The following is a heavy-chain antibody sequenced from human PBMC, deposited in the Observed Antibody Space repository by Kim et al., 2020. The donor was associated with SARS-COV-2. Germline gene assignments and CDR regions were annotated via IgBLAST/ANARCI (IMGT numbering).Heavy chain of an antibody. CDR1: SGSVSSGTYY. CDR3: ARVRLDLHNYFDY. J-gene: IGHJ4*02. Sequence: SETLSLTCTVSSGSVSSGTYYWTWIRQPPGKGLEWIGYIDYSGSTNYNPSLKRRVTISVDTSKNQFSLKLSSVTVADTAEYYCARVRLDLHNYFDYWGQ. V-gene: IGHV4-61*01. CDR2: IDYSGST. D-gene: IGHD1-7*01.